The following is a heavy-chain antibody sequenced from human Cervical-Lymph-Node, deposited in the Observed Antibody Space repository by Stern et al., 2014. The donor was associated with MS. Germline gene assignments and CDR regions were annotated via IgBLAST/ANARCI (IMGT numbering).Heavy chain of an antibody. J-gene: IGHJ4*02. D-gene: IGHD6-13*01. CDR2: IWYDGSNP. CDR3: ASAYSSSHYYFDY. CDR1: GFSFSRYA. Sequence: VQLVESGGGVVQPGRSLRLSCAASGFSFSRYAMHWVRQAPGKGLEWVALIWYDGSNPYYADSVTCRFTISRDNFKNTLYLQMNSRRAEDTAVYYCASAYSSSHYYFDYWGQGTLVTVSS. V-gene: IGHV3-33*01.